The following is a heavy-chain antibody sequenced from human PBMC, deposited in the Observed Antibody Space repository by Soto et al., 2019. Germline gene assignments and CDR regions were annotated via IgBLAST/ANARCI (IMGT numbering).Heavy chain of an antibody. CDR3: AKFKVEADYGEKFYYYYYGMDV. CDR2: ISGSGGST. D-gene: IGHD4-17*01. J-gene: IGHJ6*02. CDR1: GFTFSSYA. V-gene: IGHV3-23*01. Sequence: GGSLRLSCAASGFTFSSYAMSWVRQAPGKGLEWVSAISGSGGSTYYADSVKGRFTISRDNSKNTLYLQMNSLRAEDTAVYYCAKFKVEADYGEKFYYYYYGMDVWGQGTTVTVSS.